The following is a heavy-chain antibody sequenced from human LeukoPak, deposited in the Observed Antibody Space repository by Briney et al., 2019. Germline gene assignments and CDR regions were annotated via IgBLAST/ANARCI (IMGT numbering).Heavy chain of an antibody. D-gene: IGHD6-13*01. V-gene: IGHV4-34*01. Sequence: KPSETLSLTCAVYGGSFSGYYWSWIRQPPGKGLEWIGEINHSGSTNYNPSLKSRVTISVDTSKNQFSLKQSSVTAADTAVYYCELAAAGTTSYYYYMDVWGKGTTVTVSS. CDR1: GGSFSGYY. J-gene: IGHJ6*03. CDR2: INHSGST. CDR3: ELAAAGTTSYYYYMDV.